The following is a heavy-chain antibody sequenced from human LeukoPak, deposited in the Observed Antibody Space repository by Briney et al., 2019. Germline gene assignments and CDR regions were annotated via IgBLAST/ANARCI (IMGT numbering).Heavy chain of an antibody. V-gene: IGHV3-23*01. Sequence: PGRCPRLSRAATGFTFRRYAMCWVPQALGKGLEWVSAISGSGGSTYYADSVKGLFTISRDNSKNTLYLQMNSLRAEDTAVYYCAKDGIRGNDYWGRGTLVTVSS. CDR1: GFTFRRYA. CDR3: AKDGIRGNDY. CDR2: ISGSGGST. D-gene: IGHD5-18*01. J-gene: IGHJ4*02.